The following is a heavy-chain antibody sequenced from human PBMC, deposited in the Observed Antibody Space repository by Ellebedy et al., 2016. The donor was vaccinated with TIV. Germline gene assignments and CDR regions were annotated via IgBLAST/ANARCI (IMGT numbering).Heavy chain of an antibody. CDR1: GFTFSSYS. J-gene: IGHJ6*02. Sequence: GESLKISCAASGFTFSSYSMNWVRQAPGKGLEWVSAISGSGGSTYYADSVKGRFTISRDNSKDTLYLQMNSLRADDTSVYYCAKDRGGYDVLTAYLHYYYAMDVWGQGTAVTVSS. CDR2: ISGSGGST. V-gene: IGHV3-23*01. D-gene: IGHD3-9*01. CDR3: AKDRGGYDVLTAYLHYYYAMDV.